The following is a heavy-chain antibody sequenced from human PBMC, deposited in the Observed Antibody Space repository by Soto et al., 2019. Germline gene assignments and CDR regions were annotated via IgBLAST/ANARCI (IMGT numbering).Heavy chain of an antibody. Sequence: QVQLVESGGGVVQPGRSLRLSCAASGFTFSSYAIHCVRQAPGKGLEWVTVTSYDGSNKYYADSVRGRFTISRDNSKNTLYLQMNSLRAEDTAVYYCARDRSIAAADPLDYWGQGTLVTVSS. D-gene: IGHD6-13*01. CDR1: GFTFSSYA. CDR2: TSYDGSNK. V-gene: IGHV3-30*04. CDR3: ARDRSIAAADPLDY. J-gene: IGHJ4*02.